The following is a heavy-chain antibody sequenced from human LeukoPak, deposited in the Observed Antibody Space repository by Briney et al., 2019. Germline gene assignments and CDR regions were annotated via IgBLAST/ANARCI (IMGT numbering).Heavy chain of an antibody. Sequence: GESLQISCQGSGSSFTSYWIGWVRQLPGKGLEWMGIIYPGDSDTRYSPSFQGQVTISADKSISTAYLQWSSLKASDTAMYYCARHSSGWYQDYWGQGTLVTVSS. V-gene: IGHV5-51*01. CDR3: ARHSSGWYQDY. D-gene: IGHD6-19*01. J-gene: IGHJ4*02. CDR1: GSSFTSYW. CDR2: IYPGDSDT.